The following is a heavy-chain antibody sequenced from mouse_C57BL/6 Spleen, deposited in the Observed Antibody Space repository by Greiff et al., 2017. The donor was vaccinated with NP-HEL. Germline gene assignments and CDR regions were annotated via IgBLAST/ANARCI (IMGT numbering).Heavy chain of an antibody. CDR1: GYTFTDYE. D-gene: IGHD2-13*01. Sequence: QVQLQQSGAELVRPGASVTLSCKASGYTFTDYEMHWVKQTPVHGLEWIGAIDPETGGTAYNQKFKGKAILTADKSSSTAYMELRSLTSEDSAVYYCTRGRNDYVFADWGQGALVTVAA. J-gene: IGHJ3*01. CDR3: TRGRNDYVFAD. V-gene: IGHV1-15*01. CDR2: IDPETGGT.